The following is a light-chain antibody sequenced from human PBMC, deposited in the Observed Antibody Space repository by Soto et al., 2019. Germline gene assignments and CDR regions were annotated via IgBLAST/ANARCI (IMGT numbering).Light chain of an antibody. CDR2: LGS. CDR1: QSLLHSNGYNY. J-gene: IGKJ1*01. Sequence: DIVLTQSPLSLPVTPGEPASISCRSSQSLLHSNGYNYLDWYLQRPGQSPQLLIYLGSSRASGVPDRFSGSGSGTDFTLKISRVEAEDVGVYYCMQVLQTSWTFGQGTKVAIK. CDR3: MQVLQTSWT. V-gene: IGKV2-28*01.